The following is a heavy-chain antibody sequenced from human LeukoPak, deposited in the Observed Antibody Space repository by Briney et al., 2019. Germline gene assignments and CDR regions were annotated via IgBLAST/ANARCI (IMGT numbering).Heavy chain of an antibody. CDR3: ARDRVADYDFWSGYLY. D-gene: IGHD3-3*01. CDR2: INPNSGGT. J-gene: IGHJ4*02. V-gene: IGHV1-2*02. Sequence: GASVKVSCKGSGYTFTGYYLHWVRQAPGQGLAWMGWINPNSGGTNYAQKFQGRVTMTRDTSISTAYMELSRLRSDDTAVYYCARDRVADYDFWSGYLYWGQGTLVTVSS. CDR1: GYTFTGYY.